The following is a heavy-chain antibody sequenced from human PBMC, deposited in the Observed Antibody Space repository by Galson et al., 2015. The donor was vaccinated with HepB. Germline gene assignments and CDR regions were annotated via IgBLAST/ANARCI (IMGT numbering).Heavy chain of an antibody. CDR3: AKEDGDYGIDY. V-gene: IGHV3-23*01. CDR2: ITGTGGST. CDR1: GFTFSNYA. J-gene: IGHJ4*02. Sequence: SLRLSCAASGFTFSNYAMSWGRQAPGKGLQWVSAITGTGGSTYNADSVKGRFTISRDNSKNTLYLQMNNLRAEDTAIYYCAKEDGDYGIDYWGQGTLVTVSS. D-gene: IGHD4-17*01.